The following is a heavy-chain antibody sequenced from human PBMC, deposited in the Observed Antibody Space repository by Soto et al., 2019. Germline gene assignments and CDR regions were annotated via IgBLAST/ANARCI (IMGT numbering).Heavy chain of an antibody. CDR1: GGFLSESY. V-gene: IGHV4-34*01. CDR2: INHVGGT. J-gene: IGHJ5*02. D-gene: IGHD3-16*01. CDR3: VRIRYQLPSSVIWIDP. Sequence: SETLSLTCAVYGGFLSESYWTWIRQPPGKGLEWIGEINHVGGTNYNPSLKSRVTMSVDTSQNQFSLRLISVTAADTAMYFCVRIRYQLPSSVIWIDPWGQGTPVTVSS.